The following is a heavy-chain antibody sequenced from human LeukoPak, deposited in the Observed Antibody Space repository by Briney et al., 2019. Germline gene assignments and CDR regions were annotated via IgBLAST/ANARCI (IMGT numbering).Heavy chain of an antibody. CDR3: ARDFWEYDSSVGPPFDY. CDR2: ISYDGSNK. Sequence: PGGSLRLSCAASGFTFSSYAMHWVRQAPGKGLEWVAVISYDGSNKYYADSVKGRFTISRDNSKNTLYLQMNSLRAEGTAVYYCARDFWEYDSSVGPPFDYWGQGTLVTVSS. J-gene: IGHJ4*02. V-gene: IGHV3-30*01. CDR1: GFTFSSYA. D-gene: IGHD3-22*01.